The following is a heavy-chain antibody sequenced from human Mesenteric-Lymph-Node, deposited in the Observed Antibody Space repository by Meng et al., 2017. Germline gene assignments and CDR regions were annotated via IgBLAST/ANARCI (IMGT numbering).Heavy chain of an antibody. CDR1: GFTFTTYA. J-gene: IGHJ5*02. V-gene: IGHV3-30*04. D-gene: IGHD2-2*01. Sequence: GESLKISCAASGFTFTTYAIHWVRQAPGKGLEWVAVISDDGSIRKYAASVKGRFTISRDNAKNSLYLQMDSLAAEDTAVYYCARALGGYCTSTSCQNWFGPWGQGTLVTVSS. CDR2: ISDDGSIR. CDR3: ARALGGYCTSTSCQNWFGP.